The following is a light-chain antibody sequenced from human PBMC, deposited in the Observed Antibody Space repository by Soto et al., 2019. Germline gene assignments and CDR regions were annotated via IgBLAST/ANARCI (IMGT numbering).Light chain of an antibody. J-gene: IGLJ1*01. CDR2: DVT. Sequence: QSALTQSPSASGSPGHSVTISCTGTSSDIGGYNSVSWYQQHPGKAPKVMIYDVTKRPSGVPDRFSGSKSGNTASLTVSALQAEDEADYYCSSYTDRKNLVFGTGTKVTVL. CDR1: SSDIGGYNS. CDR3: SSYTDRKNLV. V-gene: IGLV2-8*01.